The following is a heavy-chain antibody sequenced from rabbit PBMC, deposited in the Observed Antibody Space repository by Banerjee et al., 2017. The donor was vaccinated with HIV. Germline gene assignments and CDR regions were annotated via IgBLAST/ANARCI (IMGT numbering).Heavy chain of an antibody. CDR2: IYTGSGRT. D-gene: IGHD1-1*01. V-gene: IGHV1S40*01. Sequence: QSLEESGGDLVQPEGSLTLTCKASGIDFSSYYYMCWVRQAPGKGLEWIGCIYTGSGRTYYASWAKGRFTISKASSTTVTLQMNSLTAADTATYFCARDLTSGYSAYDLWGPGTLVTVS. CDR3: ARDLTSGYSAYDL. J-gene: IGHJ4*01. CDR1: GIDFSSYYY.